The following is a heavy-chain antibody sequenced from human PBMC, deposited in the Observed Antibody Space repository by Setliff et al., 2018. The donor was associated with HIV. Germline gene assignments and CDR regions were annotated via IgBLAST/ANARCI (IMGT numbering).Heavy chain of an antibody. CDR2: IVHTGST. Sequence: SETLSLTCAVSGASISSGNWWSWVRQSPGKGLEWIGEIVHTGSTNYNPSLKSRVTISVDTSKNHFSLNVSSLTAADTALYFCARLMPNWDYFDYWGQVTQVTVSS. CDR3: ARLMPNWDYFDY. J-gene: IGHJ4*02. D-gene: IGHD2-2*01. CDR1: GASISSGNW. V-gene: IGHV4-4*02.